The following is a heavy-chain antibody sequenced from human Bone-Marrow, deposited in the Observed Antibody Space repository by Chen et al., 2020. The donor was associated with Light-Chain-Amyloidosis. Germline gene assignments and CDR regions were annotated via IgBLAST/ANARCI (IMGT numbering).Heavy chain of an antibody. Sequence: QVQLVASGGGAVQPGRALRLSCAASGFRFRNYAMHWVRQTPDKGRGWVAVISDDGTKKFYRDSVQGRFTISRDNSKTTLYMAMDTLTVEDTAIYSCAREGGGVEGRPFDYWGQGALVTVSS. V-gene: IGHV3-30*04. CDR3: AREGGGVEGRPFDY. CDR1: GFRFRNYA. J-gene: IGHJ4*02. CDR2: ISDDGTKK. D-gene: IGHD3-16*01.